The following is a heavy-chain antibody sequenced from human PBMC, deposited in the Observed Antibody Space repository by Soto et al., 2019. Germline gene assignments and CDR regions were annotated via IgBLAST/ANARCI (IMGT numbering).Heavy chain of an antibody. CDR3: ARGGSSGGSYDY. V-gene: IGHV3-53*01. CDR2: IYSGGRT. J-gene: IGHJ4*02. CDR1: VFTVISNY. D-gene: IGHD2-15*01. Sequence: GWSLRLSCASSVFTVISNYMSWVRQAPGKGLEWVSVIYSGGRTYYADSVKGRFTISRDNSKNTLYLQMNSLRAEDTAAYYCARGGSSGGSYDYWGQGTLVTVSS.